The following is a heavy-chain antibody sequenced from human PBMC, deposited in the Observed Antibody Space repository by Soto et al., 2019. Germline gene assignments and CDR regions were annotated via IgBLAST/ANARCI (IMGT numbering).Heavy chain of an antibody. CDR1: GYTFQNYH. J-gene: IGHJ4*02. D-gene: IGHD3-16*01. CDR2: IHPSGDTK. V-gene: IGHV1-46*02. Sequence: HVQLVQSGAAVKEPGASVKVSCKASGYTFQNYHMHWVRQAPGQGLEWMGIIHPSGDTKTYAQRFQGRLAMTRDASTSTAYMELSSLTSEDTAVYFCARDLWGSWTVDYWGQGTLVTVSS. CDR3: ARDLWGSWTVDY.